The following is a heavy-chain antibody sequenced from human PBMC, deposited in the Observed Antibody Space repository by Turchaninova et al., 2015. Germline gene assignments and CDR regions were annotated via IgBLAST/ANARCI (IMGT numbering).Heavy chain of an antibody. Sequence: QVQLQESGPGLVKPSETLSPPCTGPGGPQRRYYWSWIRQPPGKGLEWIRYIYYSGSTNYNPSLKSRVTISVDTSKNQFSLKLSSVTAADTAVYYCARKRGFKGGMDVWGQGTTVTVSS. CDR3: ARKRGFKGGMDV. J-gene: IGHJ6*02. V-gene: IGHV4-59*01. CDR1: GGPQRRYY. CDR2: IYYSGST.